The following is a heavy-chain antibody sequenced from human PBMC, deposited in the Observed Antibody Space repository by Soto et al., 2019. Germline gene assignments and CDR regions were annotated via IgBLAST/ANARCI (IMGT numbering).Heavy chain of an antibody. V-gene: IGHV1-2*04. Sequence: ASVKVSCKASGYTFTGYYMHWVRQAPGQGLEWMGWINPNSGGTNYAQKFQGWVTMTRDTSISTANMELSRLRSDDTAVYYCARAYCGGDCPTFDYWGQGTLVTVS. J-gene: IGHJ4*02. CDR1: GYTFTGYY. CDR2: INPNSGGT. D-gene: IGHD2-21*02. CDR3: ARAYCGGDCPTFDY.